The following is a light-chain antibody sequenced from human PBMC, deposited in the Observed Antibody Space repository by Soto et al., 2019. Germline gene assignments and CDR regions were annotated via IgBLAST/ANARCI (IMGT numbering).Light chain of an antibody. Sequence: DVVMTQSPLSLPVTLGQPASISCRSSQGLVKSDGNTYLNWFQQRPGQSPGRLIYNVSNRDSGVPDRFSGSGSGTDFTLRISRVEADDVGIYYCIQGAHWPYTFGQGTKLEIK. V-gene: IGKV2-30*01. J-gene: IGKJ2*01. CDR1: QGLVKSDGNTY. CDR2: NVS. CDR3: IQGAHWPYT.